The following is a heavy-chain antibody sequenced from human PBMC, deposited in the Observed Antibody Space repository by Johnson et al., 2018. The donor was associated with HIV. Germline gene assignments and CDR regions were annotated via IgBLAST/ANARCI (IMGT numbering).Heavy chain of an antibody. D-gene: IGHD6-6*01. J-gene: IGHJ3*02. V-gene: IGHV3-30*04. CDR2: ISYDGSNK. CDR1: GFTFSSYA. CDR3: ARVYSSSSAHAFDI. Sequence: QVQLVESGGGLVKPGGSLRLSCAASGFTFSSYAMHWVRQAPGKGLEWVAVISYDGSNKYYADSVKGRFTISRDNSKNTLYPQMNSLRAEDTAVYYCARVYSSSSAHAFDIWGQGTMVTVSS.